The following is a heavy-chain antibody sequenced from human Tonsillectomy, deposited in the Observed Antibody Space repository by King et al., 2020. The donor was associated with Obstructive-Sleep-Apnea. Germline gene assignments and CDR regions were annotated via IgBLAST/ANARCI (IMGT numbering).Heavy chain of an antibody. J-gene: IGHJ4*02. CDR2: ITSTSSII. D-gene: IGHD3/OR15-3a*01. Sequence: DEQLVQSGGGFVQPGGSLRLSCAASGFTFSDYSMNWVRQAPGKGLEWLSYITSTSSIIFYADSVKGRFTISRDNAKNSLYLQMNSLRAEDSAVYFCARAHADSEVLDYWGRGALVTVSS. V-gene: IGHV3-48*04. CDR1: GFTFSDYS. CDR3: ARAHADSEVLDY.